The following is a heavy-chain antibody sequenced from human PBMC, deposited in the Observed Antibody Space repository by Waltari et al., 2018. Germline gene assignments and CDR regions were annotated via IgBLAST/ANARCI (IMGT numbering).Heavy chain of an antibody. Sequence: EVQLVESGGGLVKPGGSLRLSCAASGLTFSSYSMNWVRQAPGKGLEWVSSISSSSSYIYYADSVKGRFIISRDNAKNSLYLQMNSLRAEDTAVYYCARITPRPERWDWYFDLWGRGTLVTVSS. D-gene: IGHD2-15*01. CDR3: ARITPRPERWDWYFDL. CDR2: ISSSSSYI. CDR1: GLTFSSYS. V-gene: IGHV3-21*01. J-gene: IGHJ2*01.